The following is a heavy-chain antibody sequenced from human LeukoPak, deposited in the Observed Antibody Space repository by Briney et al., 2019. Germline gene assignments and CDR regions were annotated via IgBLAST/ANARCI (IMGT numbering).Heavy chain of an antibody. CDR2: ITYDGSNT. J-gene: IGHJ4*02. Sequence: GGSLRLSCAASGFTFSSYGMHWLRQAPGKGLQWVTFITYDGSNTYYADSVKGRFTISRDNSKNTLYLQMSSLRDEDMAVYYCAADYYDSSGYDSGGVYWGQGTLVTVSS. CDR1: GFTFSSYG. V-gene: IGHV3-30*19. CDR3: AADYYDSSGYDSGGVY. D-gene: IGHD3-22*01.